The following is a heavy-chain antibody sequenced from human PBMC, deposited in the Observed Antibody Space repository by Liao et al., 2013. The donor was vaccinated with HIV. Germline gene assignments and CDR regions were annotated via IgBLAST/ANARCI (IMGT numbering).Heavy chain of an antibody. J-gene: IGHJ6*03. V-gene: IGHV4-34*11. CDR2: IYYSGST. Sequence: QVQLQQWGAGLLKPSETLSLTCAVYGGSFSGYYWSWIRQPPGKGLEWIGYIYYSGSTNYNPSLKSRVTISVDTSKNQFSLKLSSVTAADTAVYYCAREARPDYMDVWGKGTTVTVSS. CDR3: AREARPDYMDV. CDR1: GGSFSGYY.